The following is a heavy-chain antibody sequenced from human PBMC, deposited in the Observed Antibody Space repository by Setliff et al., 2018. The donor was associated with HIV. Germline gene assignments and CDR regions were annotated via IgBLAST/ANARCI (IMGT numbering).Heavy chain of an antibody. V-gene: IGHV5-51*01. D-gene: IGHD3-22*01. Sequence: GESLTISGQGSGNSFSRRWIGWVRQRPGKGLEWMGVIYPDDSNTRYSPSFQGQVTFSADKSVTTVYLQWTRLGASDTVMYYCARPLYYQSSDAFHIWGLGTMVTVSS. J-gene: IGHJ3*02. CDR3: ARPLYYQSSDAFHI. CDR1: GNSFSRRW. CDR2: IYPDDSNT.